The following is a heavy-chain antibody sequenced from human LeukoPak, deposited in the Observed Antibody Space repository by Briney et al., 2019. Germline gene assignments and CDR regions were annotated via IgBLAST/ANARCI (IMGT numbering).Heavy chain of an antibody. J-gene: IGHJ5*02. CDR3: ASRGRNWYDNWFDP. CDR1: GFTFSSYS. V-gene: IGHV3-7*01. CDR2: IVPDGSEK. D-gene: IGHD1-1*01. Sequence: GGSLRLSCAASGFTFSSYSMTWVRQAPGKGLEWVANIVPDGSEKYYVESVRGRFTISRDNAKNSLYLQMKSLRAEDTAVYYCASRGRNWYDNWFDPWGQGTLVTVSS.